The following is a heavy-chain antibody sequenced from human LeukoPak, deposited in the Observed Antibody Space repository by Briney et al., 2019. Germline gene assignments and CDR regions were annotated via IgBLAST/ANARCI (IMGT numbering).Heavy chain of an antibody. Sequence: SETLSLTCTVSGGSISSYYWSWIRQPPGKGLEWIGYIYYSGSTKYNPSLKSRVTISVDTSKNQFSLKLNSVTAADTAVYYCARHEVRRDDTSNWFDPWGRGTLVTVSS. V-gene: IGHV4-59*08. J-gene: IGHJ5*02. CDR2: IYYSGST. CDR1: GGSISSYY. D-gene: IGHD5-24*01. CDR3: ARHEVRRDDTSNWFDP.